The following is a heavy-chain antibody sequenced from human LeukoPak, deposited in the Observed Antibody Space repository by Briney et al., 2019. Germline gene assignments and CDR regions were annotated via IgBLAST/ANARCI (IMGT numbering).Heavy chain of an antibody. D-gene: IGHD2-15*01. CDR3: AKSRIVVVVAAITPFDY. CDR2: ISGSGGST. V-gene: IGHV3-23*01. CDR1: GFPFSSYA. J-gene: IGHJ4*02. Sequence: HAGGSLPLSCAASGFPFSSYAMSWVRQAPGKGLEWVSAISGSGGSTYYADSVKGRFTISRDNSKNTLYLQMNSLRAEDTAVYYCAKSRIVVVVAAITPFDYWGQGTLVTVSS.